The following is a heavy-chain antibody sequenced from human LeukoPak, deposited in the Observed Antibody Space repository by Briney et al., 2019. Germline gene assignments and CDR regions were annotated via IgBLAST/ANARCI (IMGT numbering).Heavy chain of an antibody. J-gene: IGHJ4*02. CDR1: GGSFSGYY. D-gene: IGHD3-3*01. Sequence: SETLSLTCAVYGGSFSGYYWSWIRQPPGKGLEWIGEINHSGSTNYNPSLKSRVTISVDTSKNQFSLKLSSVTAADTAVYYCARAPPWWSGYSMYYSDYWGQGTLVTVSS. CDR2: INHSGST. CDR3: ARAPPWWSGYSMYYSDY. V-gene: IGHV4-34*01.